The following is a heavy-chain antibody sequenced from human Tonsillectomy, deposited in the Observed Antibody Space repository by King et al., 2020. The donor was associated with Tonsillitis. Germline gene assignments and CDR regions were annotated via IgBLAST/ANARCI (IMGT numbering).Heavy chain of an antibody. V-gene: IGHV1-46*01. J-gene: IGHJ4*02. Sequence: QLQLVQSGAEVKKPGASVKVSCKASGYTFTSYYMHWVRQAPGQGLEWMGIINRSGSSTSYAQKFQGRVTMTRDTSTSTVYMELRSLRSEDTAVDYFARDPRFGYWGQGTLVTVSS. CDR1: GYTFTSYY. CDR2: INRSGSST. CDR3: ARDPRFGY. D-gene: IGHD3-10*01.